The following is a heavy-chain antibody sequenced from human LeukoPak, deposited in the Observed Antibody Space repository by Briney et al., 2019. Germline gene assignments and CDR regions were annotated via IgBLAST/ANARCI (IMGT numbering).Heavy chain of an antibody. CDR2: IYPGDSDT. CDR1: GYSFTSYW. D-gene: IGHD6-19*01. Sequence: KNGESLKISCKGSGYSFTSYWIGWVRQMPGKGLEWMGIIYPGDSDTRYSPSLQGQVTISADKSISTAYLQWSSLKASDTAMYYCASIPEYSSGWYYFDYWGQGTLVTVSS. V-gene: IGHV5-51*01. CDR3: ASIPEYSSGWYYFDY. J-gene: IGHJ4*02.